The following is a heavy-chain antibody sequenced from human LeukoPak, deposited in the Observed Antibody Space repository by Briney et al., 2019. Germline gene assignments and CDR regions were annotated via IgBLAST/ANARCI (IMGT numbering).Heavy chain of an antibody. CDR2: INHSGST. CDR1: GGSFSGYY. D-gene: IGHD6-13*01. Sequence: SETLSLTCAVYGGSFSGYYWSWIRQPPGKGLEWIGEINHSGSTNYNPSLKSRVTISVDTSKDQFSLKLSSVTAADTAVYYCARYIAAAGPFDYWGQGTLVTVSS. J-gene: IGHJ4*02. V-gene: IGHV4-34*01. CDR3: ARYIAAAGPFDY.